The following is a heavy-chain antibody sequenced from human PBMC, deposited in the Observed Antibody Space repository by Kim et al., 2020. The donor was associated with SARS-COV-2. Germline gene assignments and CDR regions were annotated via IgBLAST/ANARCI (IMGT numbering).Heavy chain of an antibody. CDR2: INSDGSST. CDR1: GFTFSSYW. Sequence: GGSLRLSCAASGFTFSSYWMHWVRQAPGKGLVWVSRINSDGSSTSYADSVKGRFTISRDNAKNTLYLQMNSLRAEDTAVYYCARIPTSSTSVYYYYYGMDVWGQGTTVTVSS. D-gene: IGHD2-2*01. CDR3: ARIPTSSTSVYYYYYGMDV. J-gene: IGHJ6*02. V-gene: IGHV3-74*01.